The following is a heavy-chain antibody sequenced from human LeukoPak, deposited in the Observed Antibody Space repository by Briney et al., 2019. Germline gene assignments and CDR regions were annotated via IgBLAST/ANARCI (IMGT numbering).Heavy chain of an antibody. V-gene: IGHV4-34*01. J-gene: IGHJ4*02. D-gene: IGHD4-17*01. CDR3: ARGKTRYGDYVAWHY. Sequence: SETLSLTCGVYGGSFSGYYWSWIRQPPGKGLEWIGEINHSGSTNYNPSLKRRVTISVDTSKNRFSLKLSSVTAADTGVYYCARGKTRYGDYVAWHYWGRGTLVTVSS. CDR1: GGSFSGYY. CDR2: INHSGST.